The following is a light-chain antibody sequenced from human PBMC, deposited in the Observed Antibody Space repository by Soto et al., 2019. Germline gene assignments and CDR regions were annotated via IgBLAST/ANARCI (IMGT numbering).Light chain of an antibody. J-gene: IGKJ4*01. CDR3: AQGLATPFT. CDR1: RNLLHSNGYYY. CDR2: LGS. V-gene: IGKV2-28*01. Sequence: EIVLTQSPLSLPVTPGEPASISCRSSRNLLHSNGYYYLDWYLQKPGQSPQLLIYLGSNRASGVPDRFSGSGSGTDFTLTISRVEAEDVGVYVCAQGLATPFTFGGGTNVEIK.